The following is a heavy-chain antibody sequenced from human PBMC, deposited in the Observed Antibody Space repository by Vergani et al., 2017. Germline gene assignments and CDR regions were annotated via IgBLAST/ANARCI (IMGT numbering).Heavy chain of an antibody. V-gene: IGHV3-43*01. D-gene: IGHD6-13*01. CDR3: ASGHIAAAGTTGFDP. CDR2: ISWDGGST. J-gene: IGHJ5*02. Sequence: EVQLVESGGVVVQPGGSLRLSCAASGFTFDDYTMHWVRQAPGKGLEWVSLISWDGGSTYYADSVKGRFTISRDNSKNSLYLQMNSLRTEDTALYYCASGHIAAAGTTGFDPWGQGTLVTVSS. CDR1: GFTFDDYT.